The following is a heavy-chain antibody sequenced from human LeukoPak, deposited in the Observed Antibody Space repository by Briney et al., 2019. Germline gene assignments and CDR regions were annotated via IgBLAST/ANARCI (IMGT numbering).Heavy chain of an antibody. CDR2: IYYSGST. V-gene: IGHV4-39*01. J-gene: IGHJ4*02. CDR3: ARLGVSSFYSHFDY. CDR1: GGSISSSSYY. D-gene: IGHD2-15*01. Sequence: PSETLSLTCTVSGGSISSSSYYWGWIRQPPGKGLEWIGTIYYSGSTYYNPSLKSRVTISVDTSKNQFSLKLSSVTAADTAVYYCARLGVSSFYSHFDYWGQGTLVTVSS.